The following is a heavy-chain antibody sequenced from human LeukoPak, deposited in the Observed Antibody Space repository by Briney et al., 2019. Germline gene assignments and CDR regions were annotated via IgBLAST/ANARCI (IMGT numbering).Heavy chain of an antibody. CDR2: IKQDGSEK. Sequence: SGGSLRLSCAASGFTFSSYLMSWVRQAPGKGPDRQANIKQDGSEKYYVDSVKGRFTISRDKAKNSLYLKRNSLRAEDTAVYYCARDTSSWGSYLKSFDYWGQGTLVTVSS. D-gene: IGHD3-16*02. J-gene: IGHJ4*02. V-gene: IGHV3-7*04. CDR1: GFTFSSYL. CDR3: ARDTSSWGSYLKSFDY.